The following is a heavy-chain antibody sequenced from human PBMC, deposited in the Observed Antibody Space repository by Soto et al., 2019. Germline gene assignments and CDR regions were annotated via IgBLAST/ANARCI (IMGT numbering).Heavy chain of an antibody. V-gene: IGHV3-30*18. CDR2: ISYGGGNE. CDR3: AKSASGWGRDSYGLDV. Sequence: QVQLVESGGGVVQPGRSLRLSCAASGFTFSSYVMHWVRQAPGKGLECVAVISYGGGNEFYADSVKGRFTISRDDSKKTLYLQMNSLGPEDTAVYYCAKSASGWGRDSYGLDVWGQGTTVTVSS. D-gene: IGHD6-19*01. J-gene: IGHJ6*02. CDR1: GFTFSSYV.